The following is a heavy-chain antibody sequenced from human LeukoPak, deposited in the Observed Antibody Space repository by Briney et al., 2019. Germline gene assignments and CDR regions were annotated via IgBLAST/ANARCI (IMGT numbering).Heavy chain of an antibody. J-gene: IGHJ4*02. CDR2: IYYSGST. CDR1: GGSISSSSYY. CDR3: ASPVDIVVVPAARPIDY. D-gene: IGHD2-2*01. Sequence: SSETLSLTCTVSGGSISSSSYYWGWIRQPPGKGLEWIGSIYYSGSTYYNPSLKSRVTISVDTSKNQFSLKLSSVTAADTAVYYCASPVDIVVVPAARPIDYWGQGTLVTVSS. V-gene: IGHV4-39*01.